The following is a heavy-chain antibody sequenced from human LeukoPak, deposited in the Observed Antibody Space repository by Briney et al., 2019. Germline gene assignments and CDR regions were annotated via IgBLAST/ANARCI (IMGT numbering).Heavy chain of an antibody. J-gene: IGHJ3*02. CDR2: IYTSGST. CDR1: GGSISSYY. D-gene: IGHD3-3*02. V-gene: IGHV4-4*07. CDR3: ARDSRIFGVATDAFDI. Sequence: SETLSLTCTVSGGSISSYYWSWIRQPAGKGLEWIGRIYTSGSTNYNPSLKSRVTMSVDTSKNQFSLKLSSVTAADTAVYYCARDSRIFGVATDAFDIWGQGTMVTVSS.